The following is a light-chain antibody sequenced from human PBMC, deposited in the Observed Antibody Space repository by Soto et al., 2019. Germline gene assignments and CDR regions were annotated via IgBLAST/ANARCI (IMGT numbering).Light chain of an antibody. CDR1: QSVNSN. CDR3: LQSYGTPRT. Sequence: EILMTQSPAAMSVSPGERATLTCRASQSVNSNLAWFQQRPGKVPRLLIYAASNWHSGVPARFSGSGSGTDFTLTISSLQPEDFATYYCLQSYGTPRTFGQGTKVDIK. CDR2: AAS. V-gene: IGKV3D-15*01. J-gene: IGKJ1*01.